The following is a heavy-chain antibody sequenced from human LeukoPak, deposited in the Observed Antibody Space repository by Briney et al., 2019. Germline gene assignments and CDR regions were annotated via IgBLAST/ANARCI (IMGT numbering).Heavy chain of an antibody. D-gene: IGHD1-26*01. J-gene: IGHJ4*02. CDR2: IYSNGGI. Sequence: GGSLRLSCAASGFTVSNNYMTWVRQAPGKGLEWVSVIYSNGGIYYADSVKGRFTISRDNSKNTLYLQMNSLRAEDTAVYYCARDLGGTYRGYFDYWGQGTLVTVSS. V-gene: IGHV3-53*01. CDR3: ARDLGGTYRGYFDY. CDR1: GFTVSNNY.